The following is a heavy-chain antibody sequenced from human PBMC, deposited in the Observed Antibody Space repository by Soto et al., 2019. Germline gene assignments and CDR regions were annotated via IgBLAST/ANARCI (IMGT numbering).Heavy chain of an antibody. CDR2: IIPVFGTA. V-gene: IGHV1-69*13. CDR1: GGTFSSYA. CDR3: ARASGRGYSGYDPLNWFDP. D-gene: IGHD5-12*01. J-gene: IGHJ5*02. Sequence: SVKVSCKASGGTFSSYAISWVRQAPGQGLEWMGGIIPVFGTANYAQKFQGRVTITADESTITAYMELSSLRSEDTAVYYCARASGRGYSGYDPLNWFDPWGQGTLVTVSS.